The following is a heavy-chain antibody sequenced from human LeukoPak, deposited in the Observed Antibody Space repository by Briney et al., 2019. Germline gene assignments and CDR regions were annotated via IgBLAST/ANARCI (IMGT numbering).Heavy chain of an antibody. CDR2: ISYDGSNK. CDR1: GFTFSSYG. V-gene: IGHV3-30*18. CDR3: AKGPSKWGLLGGVDY. J-gene: IGHJ4*02. Sequence: GRSLRLSCAASGFTFSSYGMHWVRQAPGKGLEWVAVISYDGSNKYYAVSVKGRFTISRDNSKNTLYLQMNSLRAEDTAVYYCAKGPSKWGLLGGVDYWGQGTLVTVSS. D-gene: IGHD1-26*01.